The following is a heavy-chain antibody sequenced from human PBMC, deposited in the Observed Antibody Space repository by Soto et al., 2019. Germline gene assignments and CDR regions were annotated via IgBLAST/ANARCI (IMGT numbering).Heavy chain of an antibody. J-gene: IGHJ4*02. CDR1: GGSISSSSYY. CDR2: IYYSGST. D-gene: IGHD4-17*01. Sequence: PSETLSLTCTVSGGSISSSSYYWGWIRQPPGKGLEWIGSIYYSGSTYYNPSLKSRVTISVDTSKNEFSLKLTSITAADTAIYFCARRGGGDYLFDSWGQGMLVTVSS. CDR3: ARRGGGDYLFDS. V-gene: IGHV4-39*01.